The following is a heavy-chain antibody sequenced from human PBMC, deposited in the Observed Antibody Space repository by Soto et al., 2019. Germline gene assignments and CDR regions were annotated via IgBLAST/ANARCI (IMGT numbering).Heavy chain of an antibody. Sequence: GGSLRLSCAASGFTFSSYAMSWVRQAPGKGLEWVSAISGSGGSTYYADSVKGRFTISRDNSKNTRYLQMNSLRAEDTAVYYCAKVRGITMVRGVIITLVGAFDIWGQGTMVTVSS. CDR2: ISGSGGST. D-gene: IGHD3-10*01. CDR1: GFTFSSYA. V-gene: IGHV3-23*01. J-gene: IGHJ3*02. CDR3: AKVRGITMVRGVIITLVGAFDI.